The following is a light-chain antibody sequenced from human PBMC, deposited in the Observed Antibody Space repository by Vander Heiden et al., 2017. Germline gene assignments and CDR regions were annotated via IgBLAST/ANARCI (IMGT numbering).Light chain of an antibody. J-gene: IGKJ1*01. CDR1: QGISSY. Sequence: AIRMTQSPSSFSASTGDRVTITCRASQGISSYLAWYQQKPGKAPKLLIYAASTLQSGVPSRCSGSGSGTDFTLTISCLQSEDVATYYCQQYYSYPQTFGQGTKVEIK. V-gene: IGKV1-8*01. CDR2: AAS. CDR3: QQYYSYPQT.